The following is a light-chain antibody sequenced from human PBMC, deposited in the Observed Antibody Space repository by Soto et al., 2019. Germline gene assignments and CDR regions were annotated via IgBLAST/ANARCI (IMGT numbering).Light chain of an antibody. CDR2: DAS. V-gene: IGKV3-20*01. J-gene: IGKJ4*01. CDR1: QSVSIY. CDR3: QQYGSSPST. Sequence: EIVLTQSPATLSLSPGERATLSCRASQSVSIYLAWYQQKPGQAPRLLIYDASNRATGIPARFSGSGSGTDFTLTISRLEPEDFVVYYCQQYGSSPSTFGGGTKVDIK.